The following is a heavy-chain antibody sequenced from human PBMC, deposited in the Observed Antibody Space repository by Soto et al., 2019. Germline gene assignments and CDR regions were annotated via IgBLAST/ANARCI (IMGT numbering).Heavy chain of an antibody. V-gene: IGHV3-33*01. CDR1: GFTFSSYG. J-gene: IGHJ4*02. CDR2: IWYDESNK. D-gene: IGHD6-13*01. Sequence: QVQLVESGGGVVQPGRSLRLSCAASGFTFSSYGMHWVRQAPGKGLEWVAVIWYDESNKYYADSVKGRFTISRDNSKNTLYLQMNSLRAEDTAVYYCARPAARYSSSWYYFDYWGQGTLVTVSS. CDR3: ARPAARYSSSWYYFDY.